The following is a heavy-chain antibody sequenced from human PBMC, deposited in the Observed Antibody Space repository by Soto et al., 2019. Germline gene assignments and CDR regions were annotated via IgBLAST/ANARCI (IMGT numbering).Heavy chain of an antibody. Sequence: QVQLQESGPGLVKPSETLSLTCTVSGGSISSYYWSWIRQPPGKGLEWIGYIYYSGSTNYNPSLKSRVTISVDTSKNQFSLKLSSMTAADTAVYYCARDSPDYYDSSGYYYYYYGMDVWGQGTTVTVSS. CDR2: IYYSGST. D-gene: IGHD3-22*01. V-gene: IGHV4-59*01. J-gene: IGHJ6*02. CDR1: GGSISSYY. CDR3: ARDSPDYYDSSGYYYYYYGMDV.